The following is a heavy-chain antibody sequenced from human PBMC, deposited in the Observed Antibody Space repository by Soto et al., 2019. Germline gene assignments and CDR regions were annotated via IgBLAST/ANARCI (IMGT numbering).Heavy chain of an antibody. Sequence: QVQLVQSGAEVKKPGSSVKVSCKASGGTFSSYAISWVRQAPGQGLEWMGGIIPIFGTANYAQKFQGRVTITADESTSTAYMELSSLRSEDTAVYYCARGFEDIVVVVAGVGYYYYGMDVWGQGTTVTVSS. CDR1: GGTFSSYA. V-gene: IGHV1-69*01. CDR3: ARGFEDIVVVVAGVGYYYYGMDV. D-gene: IGHD2-15*01. J-gene: IGHJ6*02. CDR2: IIPIFGTA.